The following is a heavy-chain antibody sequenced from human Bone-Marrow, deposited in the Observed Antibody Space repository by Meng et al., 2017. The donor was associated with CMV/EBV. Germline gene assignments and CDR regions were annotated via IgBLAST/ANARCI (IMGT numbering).Heavy chain of an antibody. V-gene: IGHV4-59*01. D-gene: IGHD3-10*01. CDR2: IYDIGHT. J-gene: IGHJ6*02. CDR3: ARGGSGSRYYYYGMDV. CDR1: GGSINTYY. Sequence: SETLSLTCTVSGGSINTYYWTWIRQPPGRGLEWIGYIYDIGHTNYNPSLKSRVTISVDTSKNQFSQKLSSVTAADTAVYYCARGGSGSRYYYYGMDVWGQGTTVTVSS.